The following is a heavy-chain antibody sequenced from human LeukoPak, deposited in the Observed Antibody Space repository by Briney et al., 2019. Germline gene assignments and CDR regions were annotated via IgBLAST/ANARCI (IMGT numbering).Heavy chain of an antibody. Sequence: GGSLRLSCAASGFIFSNSAMSWVRQAPGKGLEWVAGINGGGTGTYYAYSVRRRVTISRENAKNSLYLQMSRLRAEDTAIYYCARKRYYFDSSAYGWFDSWGQGTLVAVSS. CDR1: GFIFSNSA. CDR3: ARKRYYFDSSAYGWFDS. D-gene: IGHD3-22*01. J-gene: IGHJ5*01. V-gene: IGHV3-23*03. CDR2: INGGGTGT.